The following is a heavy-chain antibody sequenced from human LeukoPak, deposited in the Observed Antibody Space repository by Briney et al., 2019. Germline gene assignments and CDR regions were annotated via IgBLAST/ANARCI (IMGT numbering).Heavy chain of an antibody. J-gene: IGHJ4*02. V-gene: IGHV4-39*07. CDR1: GGSISGTPYY. Sequence: PSETLSLTCAISGGSISGTPYYWGWIRQPPGKGLEWIGIIYYSGRTYYNPSLKSRLTVSVDTSKNQFSLKLSSVTAADTAVYYCARASTIFGHFAYWGRGTLVTVSS. CDR3: ARASTIFGHFAY. D-gene: IGHD3-3*01. CDR2: IYYSGRT.